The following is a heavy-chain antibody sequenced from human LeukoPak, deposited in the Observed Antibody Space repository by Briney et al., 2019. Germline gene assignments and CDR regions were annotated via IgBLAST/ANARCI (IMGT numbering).Heavy chain of an antibody. Sequence: PSETLSLTCAVSGYSISSGSYYWSWIRQPAGKGLEWIGRICTSGSTHYNPSLKSRVTISVNTSKNQFSLKLSSVTAADTAVYYCAREFGYAVTSLDYWGQGTLVTVSS. CDR2: ICTSGST. D-gene: IGHD4-17*01. J-gene: IGHJ4*02. CDR3: AREFGYAVTSLDY. V-gene: IGHV4-61*02. CDR1: GYSISSGSYY.